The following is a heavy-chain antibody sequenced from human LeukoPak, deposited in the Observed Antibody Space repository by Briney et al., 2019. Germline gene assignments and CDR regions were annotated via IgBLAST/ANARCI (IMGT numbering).Heavy chain of an antibody. CDR3: AREASGAFDI. J-gene: IGHJ3*02. CDR1: GFTFSSYS. Sequence: GGSLRLSCAASGFTFSSYSMNWVRQAPGKELEWVSSISSSSSYIYYADSVKGRFTISRDNAKNSLYLQMNSLRAEDTAVYYCAREASGAFDIWGQGTMVTVSS. V-gene: IGHV3-21*01. CDR2: ISSSSSYI.